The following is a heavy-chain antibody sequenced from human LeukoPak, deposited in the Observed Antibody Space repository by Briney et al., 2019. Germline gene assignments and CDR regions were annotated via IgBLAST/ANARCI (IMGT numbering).Heavy chain of an antibody. Sequence: GASVKVSCKASGYTLTGYYMHWVRQAPGQGLEWMGWINPNSGGTNYAQKFQGRVTMTRDTSISTAYMELSRLRSDDTAVYYCARDLVTIFGVVTDYWGQGTLVTVSP. CDR3: ARDLVTIFGVVTDY. V-gene: IGHV1-2*02. J-gene: IGHJ4*02. CDR1: GYTLTGYY. CDR2: INPNSGGT. D-gene: IGHD3-3*01.